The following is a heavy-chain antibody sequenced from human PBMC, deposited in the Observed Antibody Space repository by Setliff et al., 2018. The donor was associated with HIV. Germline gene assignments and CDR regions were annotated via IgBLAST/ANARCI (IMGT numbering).Heavy chain of an antibody. CDR2: IYYSGTT. CDR3: ARRSGGYDLFFDS. V-gene: IGHV4-39*01. CDR1: GNSTTSSDYY. Sequence: SETLSLTCTVSGNSTTSSDYYWGWVRQPPGKGLEWIGSIYYSGTTYHNPSLKSRVTIAVHTSKNLLSLSLVSVTATDTAIYYCARRSGGYDLFFDSWGQGMQVTSPQ. J-gene: IGHJ5*02. D-gene: IGHD5-12*01.